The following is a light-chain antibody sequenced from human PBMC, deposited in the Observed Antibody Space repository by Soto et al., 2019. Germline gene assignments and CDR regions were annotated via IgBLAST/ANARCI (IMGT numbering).Light chain of an antibody. CDR1: QSVSSY. CDR2: GAS. Sequence: EIVLTQSPGTLSLSPGERATLSCRASQSVSSYLAWYQQKPGQAPRLLIYGASSRATGIPDRFSGSGSGADFILTISSLQSEDFATYYCQQSYSTPITFGQGTRLEIK. V-gene: IGKV3-11*01. CDR3: QQSYSTPIT. J-gene: IGKJ5*01.